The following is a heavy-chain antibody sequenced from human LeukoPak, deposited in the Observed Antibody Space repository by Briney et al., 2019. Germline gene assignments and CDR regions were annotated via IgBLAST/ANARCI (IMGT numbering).Heavy chain of an antibody. J-gene: IGHJ4*02. Sequence: ASVKVSCKASGYTFTGYYMHWVRQAPGQGLEWMGRINPNSGGTNYAQKFQGRVTMTRDTSISTAYMELSRLRSDDTAVYYCARVSGYCDSSGPYDYWGQGTLVTVSS. CDR1: GYTFTGYY. D-gene: IGHD3-22*01. V-gene: IGHV1-2*06. CDR2: INPNSGGT. CDR3: ARVSGYCDSSGPYDY.